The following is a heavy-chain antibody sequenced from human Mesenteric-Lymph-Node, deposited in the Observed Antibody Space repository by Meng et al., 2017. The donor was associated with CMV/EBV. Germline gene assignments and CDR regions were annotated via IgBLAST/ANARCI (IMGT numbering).Heavy chain of an antibody. Sequence: GESLKISCAASGFTFSSYAMHWVRQAPGKGLEWVAVISYDGSNKYYADSVKGRFTISRDNSKNTLYLQMNSLRAEDTAVYYCAKDSSGWYALYYFDYWGQGTLVTVSS. V-gene: IGHV3-30*04. CDR3: AKDSSGWYALYYFDY. D-gene: IGHD6-19*01. CDR2: ISYDGSNK. J-gene: IGHJ4*02. CDR1: GFTFSSYA.